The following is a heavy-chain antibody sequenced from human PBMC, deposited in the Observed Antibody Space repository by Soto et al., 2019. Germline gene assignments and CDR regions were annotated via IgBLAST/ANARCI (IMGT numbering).Heavy chain of an antibody. D-gene: IGHD6-13*01. CDR3: ARVYSSTWYHFDY. J-gene: IGHJ4*02. CDR1: GGSISSGGYS. Sequence: SETLSLTCAVSGGSISSGGYSWSWIRLPPGKGLEWIGYIYYSGSTNYNPSLKSRVTISVDTSKNQFSLKLSSVTAADTAVYYCARVYSSTWYHFDYWGQGTLVTVSS. CDR2: IYYSGST. V-gene: IGHV4-61*08.